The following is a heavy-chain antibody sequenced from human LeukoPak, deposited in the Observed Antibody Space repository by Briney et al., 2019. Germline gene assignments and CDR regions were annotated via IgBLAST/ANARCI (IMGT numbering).Heavy chain of an antibody. CDR2: ISGSGGST. V-gene: IGHV3-23*01. J-gene: IGHJ3*02. CDR1: GFTFSSYA. Sequence: GGSLRLSCAASGFTFSSYAMSWVRQAPGKGLEWVSAISGSGGSTYYADSVKGRFTISRDNAKSTVYLQMNSLRAEDTAVYYCARTGTGGDLDIWGQGTMVTVSS. CDR3: ARTGTGGDLDI. D-gene: IGHD2-8*02.